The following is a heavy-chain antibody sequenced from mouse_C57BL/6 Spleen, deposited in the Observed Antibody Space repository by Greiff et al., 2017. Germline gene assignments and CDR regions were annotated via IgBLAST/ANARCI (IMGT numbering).Heavy chain of an antibody. CDR2: IDPENGDT. CDR1: GFNIKDDY. Sequence: DVKLVESGAELVRPGASVKLSCTASGFNIKDDYMHWVKQRPEQGLEWIGWIDPENGDTEYASKFQGKATITADTSSNTAYLQLSSLTSEDTAVYYCTLHYYGSRDWYFDVWGTGTTVTVSS. CDR3: TLHYYGSRDWYFDV. D-gene: IGHD1-1*01. V-gene: IGHV14-4*01. J-gene: IGHJ1*03.